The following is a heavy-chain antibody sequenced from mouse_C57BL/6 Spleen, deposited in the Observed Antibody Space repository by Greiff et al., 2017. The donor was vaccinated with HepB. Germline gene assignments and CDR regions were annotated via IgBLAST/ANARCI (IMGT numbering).Heavy chain of an antibody. CDR1: GYTFTDYN. V-gene: IGHV1-22*01. J-gene: IGHJ3*01. Sequence: EVQLQQSGPELVKPGASVKMSCKASGYTFTDYNMHWVKQSHGKSLEWIGYINPNNGGTSYNQKFKGKATLTVNKSSSTAYMELRSLTSEDSAVYDCARGYYGSSYVGAWFAYWGQGTLVTVSA. CDR3: ARGYYGSSYVGAWFAY. CDR2: INPNNGGT. D-gene: IGHD1-1*01.